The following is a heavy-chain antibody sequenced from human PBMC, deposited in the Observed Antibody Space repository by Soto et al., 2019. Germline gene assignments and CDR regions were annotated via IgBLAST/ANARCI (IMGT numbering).Heavy chain of an antibody. CDR2: ISSSSSYI. CDR1: GFTFSSYS. Sequence: EVQLVESGGGLVKPGGSLRLSCAASGFTFSSYSINWVRQAPGKGLEWVSSISSSSSYIYYADSVKGRFTISRDNAKNSLYLQMNSLRAEDTAVYYCARGTYYYDSSGYYSYWGQGTLVTVSS. V-gene: IGHV3-21*01. J-gene: IGHJ4*02. CDR3: ARGTYYYDSSGYYSY. D-gene: IGHD3-22*01.